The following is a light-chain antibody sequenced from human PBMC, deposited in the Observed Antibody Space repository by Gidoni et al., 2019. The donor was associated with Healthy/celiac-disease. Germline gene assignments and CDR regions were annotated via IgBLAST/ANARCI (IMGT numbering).Light chain of an antibody. V-gene: IGKV1-33*01. CDR3: QHSRT. CDR1: QDISNY. CDR2: DAS. J-gene: IGKJ3*01. Sequence: DIQMTQSPSSLSASVGDRVTITCQASQDISNYLNWYQQKPGKAPKLLIYDASNLETGVPSRFSGSGSGTDFTFTISSLQPEDIATYYCQHSRTFGPXTKVDIK.